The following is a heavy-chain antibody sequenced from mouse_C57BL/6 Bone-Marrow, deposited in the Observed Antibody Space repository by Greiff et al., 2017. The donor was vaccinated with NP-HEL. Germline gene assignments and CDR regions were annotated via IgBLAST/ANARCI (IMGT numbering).Heavy chain of an antibody. D-gene: IGHD1-1*02. J-gene: IGHJ4*01. CDR2: IHPNSGST. CDR3: ARGRWLVYYAMDY. CDR1: GYTFTSYW. Sequence: QVQLQQPGAELVKPGASVTLSCKASGYTFTSYWMHWVKQRPGQGLEWIGMIHPNSGSTNYNEKFKSKATLTVDKSASTAYMQLSSLTSEDSAVYYCARGRWLVYYAMDYWGQGTSVTVSS. V-gene: IGHV1-64*01.